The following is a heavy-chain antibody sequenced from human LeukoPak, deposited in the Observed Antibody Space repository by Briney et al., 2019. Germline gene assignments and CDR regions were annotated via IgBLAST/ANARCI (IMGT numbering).Heavy chain of an antibody. D-gene: IGHD2-2*01. Sequence: ASVKVSCKTSGYTFRTYGGSWVRQAPGQGLEWMGWVSGYTANTNYAERFQGRVTMTTDTSTSTVYLELTSLRSDDTAVYYCARGEVSASLYYFDFWGQGILVTVS. CDR2: VSGYTANT. V-gene: IGHV1-18*01. CDR1: GYTFRTYG. J-gene: IGHJ4*02. CDR3: ARGEVSASLYYFDF.